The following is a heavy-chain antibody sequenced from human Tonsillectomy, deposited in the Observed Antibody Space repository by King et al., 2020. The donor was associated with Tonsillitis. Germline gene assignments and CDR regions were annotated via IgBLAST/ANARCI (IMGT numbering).Heavy chain of an antibody. V-gene: IGHV3-33*05. CDR2: ISYDGSNK. J-gene: IGHJ4*02. Sequence: VQLVESGGGVVQPGRSLRLACAASGFTFSSYDMHWVRQAPGKGLEWVADISYDGSNKYYADSVQGRFTISRDNSKNTLYLQMHSLRAEDTAVYYCARDRDDYIFDYWGQGTLVTVSS. CDR1: GFTFSSYD. CDR3: ARDRDDYIFDY. D-gene: IGHD4/OR15-4a*01.